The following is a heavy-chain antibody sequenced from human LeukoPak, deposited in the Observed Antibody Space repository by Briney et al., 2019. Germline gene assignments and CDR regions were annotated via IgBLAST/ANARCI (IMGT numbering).Heavy chain of an antibody. V-gene: IGHV4-59*01. CDR2: IYYSGTT. CDR1: GGSISSYY. CDR3: ARRPRTSLYFDY. J-gene: IGHJ4*02. D-gene: IGHD1-14*01. Sequence: SETLSLTCTVSGGSISSYYRSWIRQPPGKGLEWIGYIYYSGTTNYNPSLKSRVTISVDTSKNQFSLKLSSVTAADTAVYYCARRPRTSLYFDYWGQGTLVTVSS.